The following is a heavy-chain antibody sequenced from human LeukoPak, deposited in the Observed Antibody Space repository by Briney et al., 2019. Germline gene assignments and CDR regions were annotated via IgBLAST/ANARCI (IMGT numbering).Heavy chain of an antibody. CDR3: ARGSGSSSWYAYYFDY. J-gene: IGHJ4*02. V-gene: IGHV4-59*01. CDR1: GGSISSYY. CDR2: IYYSGST. D-gene: IGHD6-13*01. Sequence: SETLSLTCTVSGGSISSYYWSWIRQPPGKGLEWIGYIYYSGSTNYNPSLKSRVTISVDTSKNQFSLKLSSVTAADTAVYYCARGSGSSSWYAYYFDYWGQGTLVTVSS.